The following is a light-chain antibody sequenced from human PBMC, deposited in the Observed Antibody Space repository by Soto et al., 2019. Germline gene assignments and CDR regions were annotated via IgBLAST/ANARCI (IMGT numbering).Light chain of an antibody. CDR1: QAISSY. CDR3: QQFNDYPLT. Sequence: DISLTQSPSFLSASVGDRVTITCRASQAISSYLAWYQQKPGKPPKLLIYGASTLQSDVPSRFSGSGSGTEFTLTVSSLQAEDSATYYCQQFNDYPLTFGGGTKVEIK. V-gene: IGKV1-9*01. CDR2: GAS. J-gene: IGKJ4*01.